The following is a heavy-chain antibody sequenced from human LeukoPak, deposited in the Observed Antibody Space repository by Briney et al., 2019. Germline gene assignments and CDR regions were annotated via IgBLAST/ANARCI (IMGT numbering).Heavy chain of an antibody. CDR3: ASDSSGYCLFDY. J-gene: IGHJ4*02. D-gene: IGHD3-22*01. Sequence: GGSLRLSCAASGFTFSSYSMNWVGQAPGKGREGVSYISSSSSTIYYAASVKGRFTISRDNAKNSLYLQMNSLRAEDTAVYYCASDSSGYCLFDYWGQGTLVTVSS. CDR1: GFTFSSYS. V-gene: IGHV3-48*04. CDR2: ISSSSSTI.